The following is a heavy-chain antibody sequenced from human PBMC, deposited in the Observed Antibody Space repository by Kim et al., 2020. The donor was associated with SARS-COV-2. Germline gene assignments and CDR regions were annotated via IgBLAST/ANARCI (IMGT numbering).Heavy chain of an antibody. CDR2: INHSGST. Sequence: SETLSLTCAVYGGSFSGYYWSWIRQPPGKGLEWIGEINHSGSTNYNPSLKSRVTISVDTSKNQFSLKLSSVTAADTAVYYCARGARCSGGSCYSREPRTPYNWFDPWGQGTLVTVSS. CDR3: ARGARCSGGSCYSREPRTPYNWFDP. V-gene: IGHV4-34*01. CDR1: GGSFSGYY. D-gene: IGHD2-15*01. J-gene: IGHJ5*02.